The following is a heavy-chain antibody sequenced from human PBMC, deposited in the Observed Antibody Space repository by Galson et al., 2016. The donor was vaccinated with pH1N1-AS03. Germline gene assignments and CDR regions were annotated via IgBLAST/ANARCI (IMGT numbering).Heavy chain of an antibody. CDR2: FKSKLSGGTI. D-gene: IGHD5-24*01. J-gene: IGHJ4*02. CDR3: LMATGRTDFDY. Sequence: SLRLSCAVSGVSGVTFSDAWMNWVRQAPGKGLEWVARFKSKLSGGTIDYAAPVKGRFIVSRDDSRNTVHLQMNGLKTEDTAVYYCLMATGRTDFDYWGQGTLITVSS. CDR1: GVTFSDAW. V-gene: IGHV3-15*01.